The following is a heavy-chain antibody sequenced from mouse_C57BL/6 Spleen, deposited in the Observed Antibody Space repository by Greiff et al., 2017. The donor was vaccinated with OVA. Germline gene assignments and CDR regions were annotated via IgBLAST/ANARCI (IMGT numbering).Heavy chain of an antibody. CDR2: IYPRSGNT. V-gene: IGHV1-81*01. D-gene: IGHD2-2*01. Sequence: VQLQQSGAELARPGASVKLSCKASGYTFTSYGISWVKQRTGKGLEWIGEIYPRSGNTYYNAKFKGQATLTADKSSSTAYMELRSLTAEDSAVYFCTIAIYYGYDGGDVDYGGQGTTLTVSS. J-gene: IGHJ2*01. CDR3: TIAIYYGYDGGDVDY. CDR1: GYTFTSYG.